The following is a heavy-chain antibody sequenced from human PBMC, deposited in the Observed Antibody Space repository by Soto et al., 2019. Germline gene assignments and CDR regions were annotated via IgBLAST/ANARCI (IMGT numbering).Heavy chain of an antibody. CDR3: AKDPKCCTIGSHFLDYWFDP. CDR1: GFNFSNYG. D-gene: IGHD2-8*01. CDR2: ISYDGSHQ. V-gene: IGHV3-30*18. Sequence: PGGSLRLSCAASGFNFSNYGMHCVRQTPGKGLESVAVISYDGSHQFYTDSVKGRFTISRDNSKNTLYLQMKSLKIEDTAMYYCAKDPKCCTIGSHFLDYWFDPWGQGTLVTVSS. J-gene: IGHJ5*02.